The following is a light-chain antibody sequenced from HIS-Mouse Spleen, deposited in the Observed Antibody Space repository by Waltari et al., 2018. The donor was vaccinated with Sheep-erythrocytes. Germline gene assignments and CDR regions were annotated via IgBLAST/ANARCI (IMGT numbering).Light chain of an antibody. CDR1: SSDVGVYNY. J-gene: IGLJ1*01. CDR3: CSYAGSYNHV. Sequence: QSALTQPRSVSGSPGQSVTISSPGTSSDVGVYNYVSWYQQHPGKAPKLMIYDVSKRPSGVPDRFSGSKSGNTASLTISGLQAEDEADYYCCSYAGSYNHVFATGTKVTVL. CDR2: DVS. V-gene: IGLV2-11*01.